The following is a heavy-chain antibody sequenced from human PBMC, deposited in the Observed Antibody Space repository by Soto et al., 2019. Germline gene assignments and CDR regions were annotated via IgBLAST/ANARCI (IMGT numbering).Heavy chain of an antibody. CDR3: ARDRLRGYDSSGFYS. Sequence: ASVKVSCKASGYIFNSFGINWVRQAPGQGLEWMGWINPSDGNRNFAQKFEDRVTMTTATSTNTVFLELRSLKSDATAIYYCARDRLRGYDSSGFYSWGQGTMVTVSS. D-gene: IGHD3-22*01. V-gene: IGHV1-18*01. CDR1: GYIFNSFG. CDR2: INPSDGNR. J-gene: IGHJ5*01.